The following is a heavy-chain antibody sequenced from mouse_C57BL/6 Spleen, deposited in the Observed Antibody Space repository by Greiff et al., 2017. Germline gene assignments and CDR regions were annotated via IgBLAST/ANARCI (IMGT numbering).Heavy chain of an antibody. D-gene: IGHD1-1*01. CDR1: GYAFSSYW. V-gene: IGHV1-80*01. CDR2: IYPGDGDT. CDR3: AKGITTGGYFDV. J-gene: IGHJ1*03. Sequence: QVQLQQSGAVLVKPGASVKISCKASGYAFSSYWMNWVKQRPGKGLEWIGQIYPGDGDTNYNGKFKGKATLTADKSSSTAYMQLSSLTSEDSAVYFCAKGITTGGYFDVWGTGTTVTVSS.